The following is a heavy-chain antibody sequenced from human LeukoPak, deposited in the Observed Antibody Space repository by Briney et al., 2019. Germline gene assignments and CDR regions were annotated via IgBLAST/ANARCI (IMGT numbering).Heavy chain of an antibody. D-gene: IGHD2-15*01. CDR1: GFTFSSYA. V-gene: IGHV3-23*01. J-gene: IGHJ4*02. Sequence: GGSLRLSCAASGFTFSSYAMSWVRQAPGKGLEWVSAISGSGGSTYYADSVKGRFTISRDNSKNTLYLQMNSLRAEDTAVCYCANIVVVVAASNWGQGTLVTVSS. CDR2: ISGSGGST. CDR3: ANIVVVVAASN.